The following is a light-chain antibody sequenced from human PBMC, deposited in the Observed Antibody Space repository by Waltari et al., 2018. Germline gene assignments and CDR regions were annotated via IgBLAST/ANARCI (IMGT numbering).Light chain of an antibody. CDR3: SSYTSSTSVI. Sequence: QSALTQPASVSGSPGQSITISCTGTSNDVGGYKYVSWYQQPPGKAPKVLIYDVNNRPSGVSNRFSGSKSGNTASLTISGLQAEDEADYFCSSYTSSTSVIFGGGTKVTVL. CDR1: SNDVGGYKY. V-gene: IGLV2-14*03. J-gene: IGLJ2*01. CDR2: DVN.